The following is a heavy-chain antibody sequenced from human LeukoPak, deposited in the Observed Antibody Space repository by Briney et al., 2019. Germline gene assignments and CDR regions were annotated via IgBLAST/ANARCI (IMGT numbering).Heavy chain of an antibody. D-gene: IGHD3-22*01. V-gene: IGHV3-30-3*02. J-gene: IGHJ4*02. Sequence: PGGSLRLSCAASGFTFSSYAMHWVRQAPGKGLEWVAVISYDGSNKCYADSVKGRFTISRDNSKNTLYLQMNSLRAEDTAVYYCAKTTIANPHFDYWGQGTLVTVSS. CDR1: GFTFSSYA. CDR3: AKTTIANPHFDY. CDR2: ISYDGSNK.